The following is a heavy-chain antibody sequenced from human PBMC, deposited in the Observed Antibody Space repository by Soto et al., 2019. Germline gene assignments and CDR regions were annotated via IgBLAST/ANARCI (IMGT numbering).Heavy chain of an antibody. CDR3: ARDRRATVPPFDY. V-gene: IGHV1-2*02. CDR1: GYTFTGYY. Sequence: ASVKVSCKASGYTFTGYYMHWVRQAPGQGLEWMGWINPNSGGTNYAQKFQGRVTMTRDTSISTAYMELSRLRSDDTAVYYCARDRRATVPPFDYRGQGTLVTVPQ. CDR2: INPNSGGT. J-gene: IGHJ4*02. D-gene: IGHD4-17*01.